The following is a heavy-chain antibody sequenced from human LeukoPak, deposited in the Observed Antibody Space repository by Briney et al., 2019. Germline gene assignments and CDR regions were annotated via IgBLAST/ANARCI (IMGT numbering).Heavy chain of an antibody. CDR1: GFTFSNSW. CDR3: ARDLVPAATLYAFDI. Sequence: PGGSLRLSCEASGFTFSNSWMTWVRQTPGKGLEWVAVISYDGSNKYYADSVKGRFTISRDNSKNTLYLQMNSLRAEDTAVYYCARDLVPAATLYAFDIWGQGTMVTVSS. D-gene: IGHD2-2*01. J-gene: IGHJ3*02. V-gene: IGHV3-30-3*01. CDR2: ISYDGSNK.